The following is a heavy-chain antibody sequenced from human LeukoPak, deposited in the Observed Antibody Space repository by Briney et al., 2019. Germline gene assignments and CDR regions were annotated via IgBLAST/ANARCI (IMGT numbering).Heavy chain of an antibody. J-gene: IGHJ4*02. V-gene: IGHV3-15*01. Sequence: GGSLRFSCAASGFTFSNAWMSWVRQAPGKGLEWVGRIKSKTDGGTTDYAAPVKGRFTISRDDSKNTLYLQMNSLKTEDTAVYYCTTDYLHIVVVTATDYWGQGTLVTVSS. CDR2: IKSKTDGGTT. CDR3: TTDYLHIVVVTATDY. CDR1: GFTFSNAW. D-gene: IGHD2-21*02.